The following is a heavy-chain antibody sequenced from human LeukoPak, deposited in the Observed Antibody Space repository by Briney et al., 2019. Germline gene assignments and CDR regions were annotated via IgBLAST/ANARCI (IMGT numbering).Heavy chain of an antibody. CDR3: ARSEHSSSSFDY. V-gene: IGHV3-21*01. CDR2: VSSSSTHI. CDR1: GFTFTSYS. J-gene: IGHJ4*02. Sequence: GGSLRLSCAGSGFTFTSYSMNWVRQAPGKGLEWVSYVSSSSTHIYYADSVKGRFTISRDNARNSLYLQMNSLRAEDTAIYYCARSEHSSSSFDYWGQGTLVTVSS. D-gene: IGHD6-6*01.